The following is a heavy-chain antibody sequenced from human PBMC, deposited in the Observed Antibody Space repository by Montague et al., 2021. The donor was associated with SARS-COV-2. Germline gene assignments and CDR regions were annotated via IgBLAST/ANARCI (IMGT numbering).Heavy chain of an antibody. V-gene: IGHV4-39*01. Sequence: YNSSLKSRVSISVDTSKNQFSLRLRSVTAADTAVYYCASQPIPVTGSGEFDYWGPGTLCTVSS. CDR3: ASQPIPVTGSGEFDY. D-gene: IGHD6-19*01. J-gene: IGHJ4*02.